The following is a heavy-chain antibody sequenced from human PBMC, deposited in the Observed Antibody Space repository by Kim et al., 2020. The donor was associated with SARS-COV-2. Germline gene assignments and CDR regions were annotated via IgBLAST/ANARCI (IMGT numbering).Heavy chain of an antibody. CDR2: INSDGSST. Sequence: GGSLRLSCAASGFTFSSYWMHWVRQAPGKGLVWVSRINSDGSSTSYADSVKGRFTISRDNAKNTLYLQMNSLRAEDTAVYYCAREEVATPELGSYYYYYYGMDVWGQGTTVTVS. V-gene: IGHV3-74*01. D-gene: IGHD1-26*01. CDR1: GFTFSSYW. CDR3: AREEVATPELGSYYYYYYGMDV. J-gene: IGHJ6*02.